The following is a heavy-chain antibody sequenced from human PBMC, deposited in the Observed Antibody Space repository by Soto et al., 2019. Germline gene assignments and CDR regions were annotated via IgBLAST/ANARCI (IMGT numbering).Heavy chain of an antibody. CDR3: AREGRSFGTTGCCASPTLPCFGC. V-gene: IGHV3-33*01. J-gene: IGHJ4*02. CDR1: GFTFSSNG. D-gene: IGHD2-2*01. CDR2: IWYDGSNK. Sequence: GGYLRLPCAASGFTFSSNGMHWVRQAPGKGLEWVAVIWYDGSNKYYADSVKGRFTISRDNSKNTLYLQMNSLRAEDTAGCYCAREGRSFGTTGCCASPTLPCFGCRGQRSLVTVSS.